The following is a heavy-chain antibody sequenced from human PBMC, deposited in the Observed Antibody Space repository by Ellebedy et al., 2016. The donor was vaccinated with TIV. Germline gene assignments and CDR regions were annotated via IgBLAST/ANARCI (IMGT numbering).Heavy chain of an antibody. D-gene: IGHD1-26*01. Sequence: GESLKISCAASGFTVSSNYMSWVRQAPGKGLEWVSSISSSSSYIYYADSVKGRFTISRDNAKNSLYLQMNSLRAEDTAVYYCARGRREWELLIDYWGQGTLVTVSS. CDR1: GFTVSSNY. J-gene: IGHJ4*02. CDR3: ARGRREWELLIDY. CDR2: ISSSSSYI. V-gene: IGHV3-21*01.